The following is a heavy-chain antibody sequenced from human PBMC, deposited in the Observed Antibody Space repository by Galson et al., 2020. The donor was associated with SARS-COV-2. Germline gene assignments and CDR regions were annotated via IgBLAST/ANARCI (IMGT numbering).Heavy chain of an antibody. J-gene: IGHJ4*02. V-gene: IGHV3-74*01. CDR1: GLKKKKYW. CDR3: ASLDSGSAGG. CDR2: IDSDGRVT. D-gene: IGHD1-26*01. Sequence: YVWISGAAAGLKKKKYWMHWVRQAPGKGLVWVSYIDSDGRVTSYTDYVRGRFSISRDNAKNTLFLQMDSLRAEDTAVYYCASLDSGSAGGWGQGTLVTVYS.